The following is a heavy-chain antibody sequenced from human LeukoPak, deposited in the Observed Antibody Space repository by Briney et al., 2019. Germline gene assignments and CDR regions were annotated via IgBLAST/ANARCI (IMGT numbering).Heavy chain of an antibody. V-gene: IGHV4-59*01. Sequence: SETLSLTCTVSGGSTSSYYWSWIRQPPGKGLEWIGYIYYSGSTNYNPSLKSRVTISVDTSKNQFSLKLSSVTAADTAVYYCAREWDSGYDPGLFDYWGQGTLVTVSS. CDR2: IYYSGST. J-gene: IGHJ4*02. CDR1: GGSTSSYY. D-gene: IGHD5-12*01. CDR3: AREWDSGYDPGLFDY.